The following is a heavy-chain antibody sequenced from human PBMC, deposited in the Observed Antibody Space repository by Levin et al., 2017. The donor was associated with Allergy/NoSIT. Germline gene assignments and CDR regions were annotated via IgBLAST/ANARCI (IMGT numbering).Heavy chain of an antibody. CDR1: GFTFSRYE. CDR3: ARESPDYNYYYGMDV. CDR2: ISSSGRIK. J-gene: IGHJ6*02. V-gene: IGHV3-48*03. Sequence: GGSLRLSCAASGFTFSRYEMNWVRQAPGKGLEWVSYISSSGRIKYYADSVKGRFTISRDNAKNSLYVQMNSLRAEDTAAYYCARESPDYNYYYGMDVWGQGTAVTVSS.